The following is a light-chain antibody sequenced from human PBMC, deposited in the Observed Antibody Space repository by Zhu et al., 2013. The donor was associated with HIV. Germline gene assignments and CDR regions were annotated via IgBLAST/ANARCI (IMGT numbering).Light chain of an antibody. CDR2: SAS. CDR3: QQGYSMPST. V-gene: IGKV1-39*01. CDR1: QSISSY. J-gene: IGKJ4*01. Sequence: DIQMTQSPSSLSASVGDRVTITCRASQSISSYLNWYRQKPGKAPKLLIHSASSLQSGVPSRFSGGGSGADFTLTIDSLHPEDFATYYCQQGYSMPSTFGGGTKVEI.